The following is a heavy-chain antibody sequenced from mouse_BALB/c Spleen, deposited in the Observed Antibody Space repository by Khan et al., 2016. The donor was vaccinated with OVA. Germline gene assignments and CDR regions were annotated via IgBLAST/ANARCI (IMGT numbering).Heavy chain of an antibody. CDR2: INTYTGEP. CDR3: ARGASYWYFDV. J-gene: IGHJ1*01. V-gene: IGHV9-1*02. Sequence: QIQLVQSGPELKKPGETVKISCKASGYTFTNYGINWVKQAPGKGLKWMGWINTYTGEPTYTDDFKGRFAFSLETSASTAYLQINNLKNEDIATXFCARGASYWYFDVWCAGTTVTVSS. CDR1: GYTFTNYG.